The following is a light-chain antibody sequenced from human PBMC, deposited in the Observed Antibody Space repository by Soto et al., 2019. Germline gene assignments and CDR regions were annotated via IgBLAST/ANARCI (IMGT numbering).Light chain of an antibody. CDR1: QGINSY. CDR2: AAS. Sequence: DIQMTQSPSSLSASVGDRVTITCRASQGINSYLAWYQQKPGRVPKLLIYAASTLQPGVTTRFSGSGSGTDFTLTISSLQPEDVATYYCQKYNSAPHTFGQGTKLEIK. CDR3: QKYNSAPHT. J-gene: IGKJ2*01. V-gene: IGKV1-27*01.